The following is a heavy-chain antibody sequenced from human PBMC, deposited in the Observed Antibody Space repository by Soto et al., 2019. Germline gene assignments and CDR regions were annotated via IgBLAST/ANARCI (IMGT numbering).Heavy chain of an antibody. CDR2: INHSGST. D-gene: IGHD5-12*01. V-gene: IGHV4-34*01. Sequence: SETLSLTCAVYGGSFSGYYWSWIRQPPGKGLEWIGEINHSGSTNYNPSLKSRVTISVDTSKNQFSLKLSSVTAADTAVYYCARGLGGYDKDYYYYYGMDVWGQGTTVT. CDR3: ARGLGGYDKDYYYYYGMDV. J-gene: IGHJ6*02. CDR1: GGSFSGYY.